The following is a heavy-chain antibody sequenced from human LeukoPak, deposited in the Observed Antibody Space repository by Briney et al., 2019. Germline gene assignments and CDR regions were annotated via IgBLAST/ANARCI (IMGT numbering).Heavy chain of an antibody. CDR1: GGSISTYY. CDR3: ARLQGRGDNYLDS. J-gene: IGHJ4*02. D-gene: IGHD7-27*01. CDR2: ISYSGST. Sequence: PSETLSLTCTVSGGSISTYYWSWLRQPPGKGLEWIGYISYSGSTNYNPSLKTLKSRVTFSLNTFKNQFSLTLSSVTAADTAVYYCARLQGRGDNYLDSWGQGALVTVSS. V-gene: IGHV4-59*08.